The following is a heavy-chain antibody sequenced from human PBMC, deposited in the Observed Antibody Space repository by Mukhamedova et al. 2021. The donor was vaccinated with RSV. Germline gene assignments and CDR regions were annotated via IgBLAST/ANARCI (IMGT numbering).Heavy chain of an antibody. CDR2: LSGSGSST. D-gene: IGHD5-18*01. V-gene: IGHV3-23*01. CDR3: VKDQGGYSYA. Sequence: GFTFNRYAMSWVRQAPGKGLEWVSGLSGSGSSTDYADSVRGRFSISRDNSKNTVYLQMNSLRAEDTAVYYCVKDQGGYSYA. J-gene: IGHJ3*01. CDR1: GFTFNRYA.